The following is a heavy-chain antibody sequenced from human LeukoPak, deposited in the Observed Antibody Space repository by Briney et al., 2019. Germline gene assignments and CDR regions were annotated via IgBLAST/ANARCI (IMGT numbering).Heavy chain of an antibody. J-gene: IGHJ4*02. Sequence: ASVKVSCKASGYTLTSYGISWVRQAPGQGLEWMGWISAYNGNTNYAQKLQGRVTMTTDTSTSTAYMELRSLRSDDTAVYYCARVGTYYDILTGYLYFDYWGQGTLVTVSS. CDR2: ISAYNGNT. CDR1: GYTLTSYG. D-gene: IGHD3-9*01. V-gene: IGHV1-18*01. CDR3: ARVGTYYDILTGYLYFDY.